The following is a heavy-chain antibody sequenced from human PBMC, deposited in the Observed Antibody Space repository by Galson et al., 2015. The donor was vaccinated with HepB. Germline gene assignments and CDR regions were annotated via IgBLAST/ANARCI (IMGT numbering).Heavy chain of an antibody. CDR1: GYSFTSYW. D-gene: IGHD6-13*01. J-gene: IGHJ6*02. Sequence: QSGAEVKKPGESLRISCKGSGYSFTSYWISWVRQMPGKGLEWMGRIDPSDSYTNYSPSFQGHVTISADRSISTAYLQWSSLKASDTAMYYCARLEYSSSWYFGMDVWGQGTTVTVSS. CDR2: IDPSDSYT. V-gene: IGHV5-10-1*01. CDR3: ARLEYSSSWYFGMDV.